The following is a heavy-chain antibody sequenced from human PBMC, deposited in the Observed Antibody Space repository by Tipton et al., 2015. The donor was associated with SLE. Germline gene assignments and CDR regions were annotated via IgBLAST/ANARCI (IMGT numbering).Heavy chain of an antibody. Sequence: TLSLTCTVSGRSISSYYWGWIRQPAGKGLGWIGRIYNSGSTNYNPSLKSRVPMSVDTSKNQFSLRVNSVTAADTAVYYCARGSVVADDYWGQGTLVTVSS. J-gene: IGHJ4*02. CDR2: IYNSGST. V-gene: IGHV4-4*07. CDR1: GRSISSYY. CDR3: ARGSVVADDY. D-gene: IGHD2-15*01.